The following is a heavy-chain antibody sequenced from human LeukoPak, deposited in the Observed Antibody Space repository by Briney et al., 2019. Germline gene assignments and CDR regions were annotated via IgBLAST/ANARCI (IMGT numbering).Heavy chain of an antibody. CDR1: GFTFSSYG. J-gene: IGHJ4*02. CDR3: AKDPRYSSSYFDY. CDR2: IRYDGSNK. D-gene: IGHD6-13*01. V-gene: IGHV3-30*02. Sequence: GGSLRLSCAASGFTFSSYGMHWVRQAPGKGLEWVAFIRYDGSNKYYADSVKGRFTISRDNSKNTLHLQMNSLRAEDTAVYYCAKDPRYSSSYFDYWGQGTLVTVSS.